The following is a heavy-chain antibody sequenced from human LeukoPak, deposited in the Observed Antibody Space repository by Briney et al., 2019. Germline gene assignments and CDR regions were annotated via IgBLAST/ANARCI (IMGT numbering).Heavy chain of an antibody. J-gene: IGHJ5*02. D-gene: IGHD2-2*01. Sequence: PSETLSLTCTVSGGSISSYYWSWIRQPPGKGLEWIGYIYYSGSTNYNPSLKSRVTISVDTSKSQFSLKLSSVTAADTAVYYCAKAVDCSSTSCYLRWFDPWGQGTLVTVSS. CDR1: GGSISSYY. V-gene: IGHV4-59*12. CDR2: IYYSGST. CDR3: AKAVDCSSTSCYLRWFDP.